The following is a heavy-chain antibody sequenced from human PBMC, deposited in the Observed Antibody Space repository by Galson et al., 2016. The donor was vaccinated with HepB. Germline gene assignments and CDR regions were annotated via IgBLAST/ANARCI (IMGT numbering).Heavy chain of an antibody. V-gene: IGHV1-46*01. CDR2: IRPSDGRI. J-gene: IGHJ6*02. D-gene: IGHD6-19*01. Sequence: SVKVSCKASGYTFTNYYLHFVRQAPGQGLEWMGIIRPSDGRITYAQSLLGRVTMTRDTSTSTVYMQLSSLRSQDTAVYYCTRGNRSSNDYYYVMDVWGHGTTVTVSS. CDR3: TRGNRSSNDYYYVMDV. CDR1: GYTFTNYY.